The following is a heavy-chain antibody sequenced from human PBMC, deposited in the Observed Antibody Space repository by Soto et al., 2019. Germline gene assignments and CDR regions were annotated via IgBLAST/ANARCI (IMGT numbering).Heavy chain of an antibody. CDR2: VDSAGSGT. J-gene: IGHJ4*02. V-gene: IGHV3-74*01. CDR1: GITFSGFW. Sequence: VPLVESGGGSVQPGGSLRLSCVASGITFSGFWMHWVRQVPGKGLVWVARVDSAGSGTSYADSVKGRFTISRDNAKDTLSLQMDSLRVEDTAVYYWATVFDHWGQGIPVTVSS. CDR3: ATVFDH.